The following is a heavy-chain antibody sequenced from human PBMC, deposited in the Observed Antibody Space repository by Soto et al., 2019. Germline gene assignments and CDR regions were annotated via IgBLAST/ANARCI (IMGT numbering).Heavy chain of an antibody. CDR2: ISADGQGI. J-gene: IGHJ4*02. CDR3: AKDRNYPRDQFHY. Sequence: GGSLRLSCAASGFTFSTYALSWVRQAPGKGLEWVSAISADGQGIYYADSVRGRFTISRDNSKNTIFLHMDSLRAEDTAVYYCAKDRNYPRDQFHYWGQGTLVTVSS. D-gene: IGHD1-7*01. CDR1: GFTFSTYA. V-gene: IGHV3-23*01.